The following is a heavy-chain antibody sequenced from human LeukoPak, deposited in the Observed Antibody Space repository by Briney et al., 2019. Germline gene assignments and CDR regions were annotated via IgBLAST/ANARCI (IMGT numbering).Heavy chain of an antibody. D-gene: IGHD1-20*01. J-gene: IGHJ4*02. CDR1: GGTFSSYA. Sequence: SVKVSCKASGGTFSSYAISWVRQAPGQGLEWMGGIIPIFGTANYAQKFQGRVTITADKSTSTAYMELSSLRSEDTAVYYCARAVTATTGFDYWGQGTLVTVSS. V-gene: IGHV1-69*06. CDR3: ARAVTATTGFDY. CDR2: IIPIFGTA.